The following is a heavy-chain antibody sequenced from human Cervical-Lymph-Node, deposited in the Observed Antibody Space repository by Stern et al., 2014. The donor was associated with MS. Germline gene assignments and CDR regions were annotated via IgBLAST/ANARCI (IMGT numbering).Heavy chain of an antibody. J-gene: IGHJ6*02. CDR2: ISSTSTYI. CDR3: ASRGFLEGGPGMDV. D-gene: IGHD3-3*01. Sequence: EVQLVESGGGLVKPGGSLRLSCAASGFTFSRCSMNWVRQAPGKGLEWVSSISSTSTYIYYADSVKGRFTISRDNAKNSLYLQMNSLRAEDTAVYYCASRGFLEGGPGMDVWGQGTTVTVSS. CDR1: GFTFSRCS. V-gene: IGHV3-21*01.